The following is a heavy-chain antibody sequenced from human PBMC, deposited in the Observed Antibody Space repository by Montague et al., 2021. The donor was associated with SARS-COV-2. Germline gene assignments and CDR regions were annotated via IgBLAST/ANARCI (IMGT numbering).Heavy chain of an antibody. Sequence: SETLSLTCAVSGGSFSNYYWSWIRQPPGKGLEWIAEINYSGSSNYNPSLKSRVTMSVDTSKNQFSLKLNSVTVADTAVYYCARLASCGADCCSGWDIFFDSWGQGTLVTVSS. CDR2: INYSGSS. J-gene: IGHJ4*02. D-gene: IGHD2-21*02. CDR1: GGSFSNYY. V-gene: IGHV4-34*01. CDR3: ARLASCGADCCSGWDIFFDS.